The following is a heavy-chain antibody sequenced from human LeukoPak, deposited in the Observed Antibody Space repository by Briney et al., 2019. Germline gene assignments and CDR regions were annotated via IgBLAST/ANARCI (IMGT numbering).Heavy chain of an antibody. CDR3: AKGMTIFGVQYWFDP. Sequence: PGGSLRLSCAASGFTFSSYGMHWVRQAPGKGLEWVSVMSGGGGSTYYADSVKGRFTISRDNSKNTLYLQMNSLRAEDTAIYFCAKGMTIFGVQYWFDPWGQGTLVTVSS. D-gene: IGHD3-3*01. CDR1: GFTFSSYG. V-gene: IGHV3-23*01. CDR2: MSGGGGST. J-gene: IGHJ5*02.